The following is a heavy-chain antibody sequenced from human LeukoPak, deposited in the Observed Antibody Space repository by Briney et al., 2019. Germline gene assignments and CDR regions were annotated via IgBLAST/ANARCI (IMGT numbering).Heavy chain of an antibody. CDR3: ARDGETDGSGSYYWYYYYYMDV. CDR2: ISSSSSYI. CDR1: GFTFSSYS. Sequence: GGSLRLSCAASGFTFSSYSMNWVRQAPGKGLEWVSSISSSSSYIYYADSVKGRFTISRDNAKNSLYLQMNSLRAEDTAVYYCARDGETDGSGSYYWYYYYYMDVWGKGTTVTVSS. J-gene: IGHJ6*03. D-gene: IGHD3-10*01. V-gene: IGHV3-21*01.